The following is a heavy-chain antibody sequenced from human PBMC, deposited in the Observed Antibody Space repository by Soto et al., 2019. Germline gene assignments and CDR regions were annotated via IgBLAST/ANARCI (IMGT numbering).Heavy chain of an antibody. CDR1: GGSISSSSSY. CDR3: ARRSNSGWFFDY. J-gene: IGHJ4*02. V-gene: IGHV4-39*01. D-gene: IGHD6-13*01. Sequence: PSETLSLTCSVSGGSISSSSSYWGWIRQPPGKGLEGIGTIYYGGSTSYNPSLKSRVTITVDTSKNRFSLRLTSVTAADTALYYCARRSNSGWFFDYWGQGTLVTVSS. CDR2: IYYGGST.